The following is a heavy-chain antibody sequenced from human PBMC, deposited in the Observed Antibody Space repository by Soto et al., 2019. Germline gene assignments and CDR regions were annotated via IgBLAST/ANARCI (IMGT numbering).Heavy chain of an antibody. CDR2: IRSKTDGGTP. J-gene: IGHJ4*02. CDR3: TTEKGY. CDR1: GFTFTNAW. V-gene: IGHV3-15*07. Sequence: VQLVESGGGLVKPVESLRLSCAASGFTFTNAWMNWVRQAPGKGLEWVGRIRSKTDGGTPDYAAPVKGRITISRDDSKNTLYVQMNSLKTEDTAIYYCTTEKGYWGQGTLVTVSS.